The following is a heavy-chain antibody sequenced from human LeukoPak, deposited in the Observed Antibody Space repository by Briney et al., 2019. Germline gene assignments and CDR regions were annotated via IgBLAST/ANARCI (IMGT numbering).Heavy chain of an antibody. CDR1: GGTFSSYT. D-gene: IGHD3-10*01. V-gene: IGHV1-69*13. J-gene: IGHJ4*02. CDR2: IIPIFGTA. Sequence: GASVKVSCKASGGTFSSYTISWVRQAPGQGLEWMGGIIPIFGTANYAQKFQGRVTITADESTSTAYMELSSLRSEDTAVYYCARGVDEVRGVAPTDYWGQGTLVTVSS. CDR3: ARGVDEVRGVAPTDY.